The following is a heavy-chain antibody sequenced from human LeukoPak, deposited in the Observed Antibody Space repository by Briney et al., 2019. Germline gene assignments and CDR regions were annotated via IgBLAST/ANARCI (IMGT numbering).Heavy chain of an antibody. J-gene: IGHJ4*02. D-gene: IGHD1-26*01. V-gene: IGHV3-7*01. CDR1: GFAFSSYW. CDR3: ARLGGSYHTY. CDR2: IKQDGGEK. Sequence: GGSLRLSCVASGFAFSSYWMSWVRQAPGKGLEWEANIKQDGGEKYYVDSVKGRFTISRDNAKNSLFLQMNSLRVEDTAVYYCARLGGSYHTYWGQGTLVTVSS.